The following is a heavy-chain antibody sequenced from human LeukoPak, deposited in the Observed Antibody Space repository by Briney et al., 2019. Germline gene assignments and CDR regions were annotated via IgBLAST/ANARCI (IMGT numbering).Heavy chain of an antibody. D-gene: IGHD5-18*01. V-gene: IGHV4-59*01. J-gene: IGHJ4*02. CDR1: GGSISSYY. CDR2: IYYSGST. CDR3: AREGSGYSYGLGY. Sequence: SETLSLTCTVSGGSISSYYWSWIRQPPGKGLEWIGYIYYSGSTNYNPSLKSRVTISVDTSKNQFSLKLSSVTAADTALYYCAREGSGYSYGLGYWGQGSLVTVPS.